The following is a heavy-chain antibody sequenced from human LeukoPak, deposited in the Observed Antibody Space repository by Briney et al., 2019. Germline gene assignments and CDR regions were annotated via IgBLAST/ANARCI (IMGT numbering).Heavy chain of an antibody. CDR2: IKQDGSEK. J-gene: IGHJ4*02. CDR1: GFTFSSYW. Sequence: PGGSLRLSCAASGFTFSSYWMSWVRPAQGKGLEWVANIKQDGSEKYYVDSVKGRFTISRDNAKNSLYLQMNSLRAEATAVYYCAREGYDFWSGYHNPFDYWGQGTLVTVSS. V-gene: IGHV3-7*01. CDR3: AREGYDFWSGYHNPFDY. D-gene: IGHD3-3*01.